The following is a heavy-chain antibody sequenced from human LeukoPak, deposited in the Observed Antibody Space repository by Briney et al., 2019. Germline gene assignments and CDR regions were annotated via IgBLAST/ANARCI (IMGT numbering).Heavy chain of an antibody. CDR2: TIPIFGTA. Sequence: SVKVSCKASGGTFSSYAISWVRQAPGQGLEWMGGTIPIFGTANYAQKFQGRVTITADESTSTAYMELSSLRSEDTAVYYCARVYSSGWYPDYYYYYGMDVWGQGTTVTVSS. J-gene: IGHJ6*02. CDR1: GGTFSSYA. CDR3: ARVYSSGWYPDYYYYYGMDV. D-gene: IGHD6-19*01. V-gene: IGHV1-69*13.